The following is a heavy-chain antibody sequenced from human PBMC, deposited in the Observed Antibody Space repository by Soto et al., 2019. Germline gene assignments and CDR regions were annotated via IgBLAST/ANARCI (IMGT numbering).Heavy chain of an antibody. D-gene: IGHD6-19*01. CDR1: GFTFSAYS. CDR3: VRDQYTTGWYWFDP. J-gene: IGHJ5*02. CDR2: ISYHGSDK. V-gene: IGHV3-30-3*01. Sequence: HPGGSLRLSCAASGFTFSAYSMHWVRQAPGEGLEWVAVISYHGSDKYYADSVKGRFTISRDNSKNTLYLQMNSLRAEDTAVYYCVRDQYTTGWYWFDPWGQGTLVTVSS.